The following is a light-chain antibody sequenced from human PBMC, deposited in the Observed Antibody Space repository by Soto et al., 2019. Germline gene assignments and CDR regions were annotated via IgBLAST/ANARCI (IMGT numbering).Light chain of an antibody. CDR2: AAS. CDR1: QNIDHH. V-gene: IGKV1-39*01. J-gene: IGKJ1*01. Sequence: DIQMTQSPSSLSASVGDRVTITCRASQNIDHHLNWYQHKPGRAPKLLMDAASRMQSGVPSRFSGSGTGTEFTPILNSLQPEDFATYYCQQSYSTTWTFGQGTRVEVK. CDR3: QQSYSTTWT.